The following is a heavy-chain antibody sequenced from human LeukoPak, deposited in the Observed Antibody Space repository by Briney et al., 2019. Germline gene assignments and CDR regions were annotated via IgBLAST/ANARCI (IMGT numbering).Heavy chain of an antibody. D-gene: IGHD1-26*01. J-gene: IGHJ4*02. CDR1: GGSISSRSYY. V-gene: IGHV4-39*01. CDR2: IYYSGST. Sequence: SETLSLTCTVSGGSISSRSYYWGWIRQPPGKGLEWIGSIYYSGSTYYNPSLKSRVTIYVDTSKNQLSLKLSSVTAADTAVYYCARHNRDRGSYPDYWGQGTLVTVSS. CDR3: ARHNRDRGSYPDY.